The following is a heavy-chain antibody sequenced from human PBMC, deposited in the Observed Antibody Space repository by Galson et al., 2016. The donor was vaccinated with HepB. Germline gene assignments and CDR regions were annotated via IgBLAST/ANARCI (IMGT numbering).Heavy chain of an antibody. CDR2: INPYNGRT. CDR3: ARGGDGNHGAFHI. Sequence: SVKVSCKASGYLFTNYYIHWVRQAPGQGLEWMGMINPYNGRTTYSRNFQGRVTMKRDTSTRTVYMDMSSLRSADTAIYDCARGGDGNHGAFHIWGQGTMVTVSS. CDR1: GYLFTNYY. J-gene: IGHJ3*02. V-gene: IGHV1-46*01. D-gene: IGHD4-23*01.